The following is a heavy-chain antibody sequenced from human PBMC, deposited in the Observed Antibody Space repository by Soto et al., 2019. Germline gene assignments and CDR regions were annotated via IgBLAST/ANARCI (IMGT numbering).Heavy chain of an antibody. CDR1: GYTFTDFY. CDR2: INPKTGDT. Sequence: QEQLVQSGTEVKKPGASVTVSCKSSGYTFTDFYLHWLRQAPGQGLEWVGWINPKTGDTKSSQKFQGRVTMSRVTSVSTAYIDLTSLTSDDTAMYYCATGTNGTTGWYHPWGQGTRVTVSS. D-gene: IGHD1-1*01. J-gene: IGHJ5*02. CDR3: ATGTNGTTGWYHP. V-gene: IGHV1-2*02.